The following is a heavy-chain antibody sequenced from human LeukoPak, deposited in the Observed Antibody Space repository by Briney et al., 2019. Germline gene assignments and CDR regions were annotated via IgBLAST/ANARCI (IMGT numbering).Heavy chain of an antibody. CDR3: ARDHSGWYYFDY. D-gene: IGHD6-19*01. CDR2: IIPILGIA. Sequence: GASVKVSCKASGGTFSSYAISWVRQAPGQGLEWMGRIIPILGIANYAQKFQGRVTITADKSTSTAYMELSSLRSEDTAAYYCARDHSGWYYFDYWGQGTLVTVSS. V-gene: IGHV1-69*04. CDR1: GGTFSSYA. J-gene: IGHJ4*02.